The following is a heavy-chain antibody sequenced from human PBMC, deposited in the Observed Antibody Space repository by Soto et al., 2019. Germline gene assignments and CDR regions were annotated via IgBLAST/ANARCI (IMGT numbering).Heavy chain of an antibody. D-gene: IGHD3-10*01. V-gene: IGHV4-34*01. J-gene: IGHJ5*02. CDR2: INHSGST. CDR3: ARASKRSGLHQTNWFDP. CDR1: GGSFSGYY. Sequence: QVQLQQWGAGLLKPSETLSLTCAVYGGSFSGYYWSWIRQPPGKGLEWIGEINHSGSTNYNPSLKSRVTIAVDTSKNQFSLKLSSVTAADTAVYYWARASKRSGLHQTNWFDPWGQGTLVTVSS.